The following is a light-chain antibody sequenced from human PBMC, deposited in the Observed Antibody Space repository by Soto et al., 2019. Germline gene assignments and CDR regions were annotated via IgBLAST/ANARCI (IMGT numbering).Light chain of an antibody. CDR1: QSVFSRSNNKNY. Sequence: DVVMTQSPESLTVSLGERATINCRSSQSVFSRSNNKNYLAWYQQKPGQPPKLLIYWASTRESGVPDRFSGSGSGTDFTLTISSLQAEDVAVYYCQQYYSTPRTFGQGTKVEIK. J-gene: IGKJ1*01. CDR3: QQYYSTPRT. CDR2: WAS. V-gene: IGKV4-1*01.